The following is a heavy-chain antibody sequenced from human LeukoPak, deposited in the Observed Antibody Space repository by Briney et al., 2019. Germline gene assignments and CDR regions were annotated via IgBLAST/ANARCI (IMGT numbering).Heavy chain of an antibody. CDR1: GYTFTSYD. CDR3: ARDRAAAAGY. Sequence: ASVKVSCKASGYTFTSYDINWVRQATGQGLEWMGWMNPNSGNTGYAQKFQGRVTITADKSTSTAYMELSSLRSEDTAVYYCARDRAAAAGYWGQGTLVTVSS. CDR2: MNPNSGNT. V-gene: IGHV1-8*01. D-gene: IGHD6-13*01. J-gene: IGHJ4*02.